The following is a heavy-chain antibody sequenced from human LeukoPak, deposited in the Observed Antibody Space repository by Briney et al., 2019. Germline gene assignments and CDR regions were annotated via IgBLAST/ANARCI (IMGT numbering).Heavy chain of an antibody. V-gene: IGHV1-69*13. CDR1: GGTFSSYA. J-gene: IGHJ5*02. CDR3: AREGRLKAYCGGDCYSGWST. CDR2: IIPIFGTA. D-gene: IGHD2-21*02. Sequence: ASVKVSCKASGGTFSSYAISWVRQAPGQGLEWMGGIIPIFGTANYAQKFQGRVTITADESTSTAYMELSSLRSEDTAVYYCAREGRLKAYCGGDCYSGWSTWGQGTLVTVSS.